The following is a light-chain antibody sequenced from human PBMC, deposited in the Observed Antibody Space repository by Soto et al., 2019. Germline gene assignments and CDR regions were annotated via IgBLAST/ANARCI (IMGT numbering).Light chain of an antibody. CDR3: CSYAGSTTQTYV. J-gene: IGLJ1*01. V-gene: IGLV2-23*02. CDR1: HSDVGSYNL. CDR2: EVS. Sequence: QSALTQPASVSGSPGQSITISCTGTHSDVGSYNLVSWYQQHPGKAPKVIIYEVSERPSGVSDRFSGSKSGNTASLMISGLQAEDEADYYCCSYAGSTTQTYVFGSVTKLTVL.